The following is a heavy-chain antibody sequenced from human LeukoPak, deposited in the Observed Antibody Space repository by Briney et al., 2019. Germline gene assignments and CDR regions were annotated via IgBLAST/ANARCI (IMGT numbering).Heavy chain of an antibody. V-gene: IGHV5-51*01. Sequence: GESLKISCXGSGYSFTGYWIGWVRQMAGKGLEWMGIIYPGDSDTRYSPSFQGQVTISADKSISTAYLQWSSLKASDTAMYYCARLGSDYYDSSGYYYELGYWGQGTLVTVSS. CDR1: GYSFTGYW. J-gene: IGHJ4*02. D-gene: IGHD3-22*01. CDR3: ARLGSDYYDSSGYYYELGY. CDR2: IYPGDSDT.